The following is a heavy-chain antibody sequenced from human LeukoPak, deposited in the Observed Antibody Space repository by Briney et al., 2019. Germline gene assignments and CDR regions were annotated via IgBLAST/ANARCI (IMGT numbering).Heavy chain of an antibody. CDR2: INHSGST. D-gene: IGHD5-18*01. J-gene: IGHJ4*02. CDR3: ARENTAMVTLDY. Sequence: SETLSLTCAVYGGSFSGYYWSWIRQPPGKGLEWIGEINHSGSTNYNPSLKSRVTISVDTSKNQFSLKLSSVTAADTAVYYCARENTAMVTLDYWGQGTLVTVSS. CDR1: GGSFSGYY. V-gene: IGHV4-34*01.